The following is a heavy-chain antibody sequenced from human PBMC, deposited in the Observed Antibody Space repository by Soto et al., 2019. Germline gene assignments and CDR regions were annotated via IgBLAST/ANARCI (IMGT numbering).Heavy chain of an antibody. D-gene: IGHD3-10*01. CDR2: ISYSGFT. CDR1: GGSITSTDGY. CDR3: ARVTWFAELSFDY. J-gene: IGHJ4*02. V-gene: IGHV4-30-4*01. Sequence: SSETLSLTCTVSGGSITSTDGYWSWIRQPPGKGLEWIGYISYSGFTLYNPSLQSRVTISVDTSKNQFSLDLNSVTAADTAVYYCARVTWFAELSFDYWGQGTVVTVSS.